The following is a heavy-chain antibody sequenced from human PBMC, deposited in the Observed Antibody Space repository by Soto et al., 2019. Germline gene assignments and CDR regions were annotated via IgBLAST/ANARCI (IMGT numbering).Heavy chain of an antibody. CDR2: IYHSGST. CDR3: ASGGYGSGSYIDY. Sequence: NPSETLSLTGAVSGYSISSGYYWGWVRQPPGKGLEWIGSIYHSGSTNYNPSLKSRVTISVDTSKNQFSLKLSSVTAADTAVYYCASGGYGSGSYIDYWGQGTLVTVSS. D-gene: IGHD3-10*01. J-gene: IGHJ4*02. CDR1: GYSISSGYY. V-gene: IGHV4-38-2*01.